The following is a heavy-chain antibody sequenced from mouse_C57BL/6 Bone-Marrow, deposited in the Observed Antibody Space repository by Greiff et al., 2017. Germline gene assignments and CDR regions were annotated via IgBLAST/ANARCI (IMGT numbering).Heavy chain of an antibody. CDR2: ISDGGSYT. Sequence: EVKLVESGGGLVKPGGSLKLSCAASGFTFSSYAMSWVRQTPEKRLEWVATISDGGSYTYYPDNVKGRFTISRDNAKNNLYLQMSHLKSEDTAMYYCATDGYYPAYWGQGTLVTVSA. V-gene: IGHV5-4*03. CDR3: ATDGYYPAY. CDR1: GFTFSSYA. J-gene: IGHJ3*01. D-gene: IGHD2-3*01.